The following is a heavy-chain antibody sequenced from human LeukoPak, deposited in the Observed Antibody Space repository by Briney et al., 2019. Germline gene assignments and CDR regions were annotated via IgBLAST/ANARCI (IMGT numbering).Heavy chain of an antibody. J-gene: IGHJ3*02. CDR1: GYTFTTYN. CDR3: ARYDDAFDI. CDR2: ISGYNGNT. V-gene: IGHV1-18*01. D-gene: IGHD1-1*01. Sequence: ASVKVSCKASGYTFTTYNINWVRQAPGQGLEWMGWISGYNGNTNYAQKLQGRVTMTTDTSTSTAYMELRSLKSEDTAVYYCARYDDAFDIWGQGTMVTVSS.